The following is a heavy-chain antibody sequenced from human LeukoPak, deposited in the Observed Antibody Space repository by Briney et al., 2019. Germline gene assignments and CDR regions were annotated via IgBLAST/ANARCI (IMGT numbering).Heavy chain of an antibody. J-gene: IGHJ4*02. D-gene: IGHD4-23*01. CDR3: ARFYGGNTY. V-gene: IGHV4-34*01. Sequence: SETLSLTCAVYGGSFSGYYWSWIRQPPGKGLEWIGEINHSGSTNYNPSLKSRVTISVDTSKNQFSLKLSSVTAADTAVYYCARFYGGNTYWGQGTLVTVSS. CDR1: GGSFSGYY. CDR2: INHSGST.